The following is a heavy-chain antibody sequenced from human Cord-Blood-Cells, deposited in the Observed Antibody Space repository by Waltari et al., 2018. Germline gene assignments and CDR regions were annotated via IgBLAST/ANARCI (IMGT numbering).Heavy chain of an antibody. CDR2: IYSGGST. V-gene: IGHV3-66*01. CDR1: GFTVSSNY. Sequence: EVQLVESGGGLVQPGGSLRLSCAASGFTVSSNYMSWVRQAPGKGLEWVSVIYSGGSTYYADSVKGRFTISRDNSKNTLYLQMNSLRVEDTAVYYCARVGYSGSYYNWFDPWGQGTLVTVSS. CDR3: ARVGYSGSYYNWFDP. D-gene: IGHD1-26*01. J-gene: IGHJ5*02.